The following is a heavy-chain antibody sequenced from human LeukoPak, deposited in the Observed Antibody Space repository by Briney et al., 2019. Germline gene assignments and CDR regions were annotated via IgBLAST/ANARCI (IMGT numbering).Heavy chain of an antibody. D-gene: IGHD2-21*01. CDR2: INHSGST. CDR3: ARGPYGFDY. V-gene: IGHV4-34*01. CDR1: DGSLSGYY. J-gene: IGHJ4*02. Sequence: PSETLSLTCAVYDGSLSGYYWNWFRQPPGKRLEWIGEINHSGSTNYNPSLKSRATISSDTSKNHFSLMLRSVTAADTAVYYCARGPYGFDYWGQGTLVTVSS.